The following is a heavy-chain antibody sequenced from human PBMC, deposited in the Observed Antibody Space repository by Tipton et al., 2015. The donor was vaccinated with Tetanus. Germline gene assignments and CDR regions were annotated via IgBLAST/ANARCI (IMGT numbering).Heavy chain of an antibody. CDR2: ISGSGGST. V-gene: IGHV3-23*01. Sequence: GSLRLSCAASGFTFSSYAMSWVRQAPGKGLEWVSAISGSGGSTYYADSVKGRFTISRDNSKNTLYLQMNSLRAEDTAVYYCAKDPGSSEGFDYWGQGTLVTVSS. D-gene: IGHD3-10*01. CDR3: AKDPGSSEGFDY. CDR1: GFTFSSYA. J-gene: IGHJ4*02.